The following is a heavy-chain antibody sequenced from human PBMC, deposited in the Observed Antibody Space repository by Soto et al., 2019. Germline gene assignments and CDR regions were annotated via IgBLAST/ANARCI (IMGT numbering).Heavy chain of an antibody. CDR1: GYTFTSYY. CDR3: ARDYYDSSGYYWERDYYYGMEV. J-gene: IGHJ6*02. V-gene: IGHV1-46*01. D-gene: IGHD3-22*01. CDR2: INPSGGST. Sequence: ASVKVSCKASGYTFTSYYMHWVRQAPGQGLEWMGIINPSGGSTSYAQKFQGRVTMTRDTSTSTVYMELSSLRSEDTAVYYCARDYYDSSGYYWERDYYYGMEVWGQGTTVTVSS.